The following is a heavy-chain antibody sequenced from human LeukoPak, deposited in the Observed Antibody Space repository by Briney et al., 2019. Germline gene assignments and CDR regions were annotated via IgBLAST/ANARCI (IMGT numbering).Heavy chain of an antibody. V-gene: IGHV4-34*01. CDR2: INHSGST. J-gene: IGHJ3*02. CDR1: GGSISSYY. CDR3: ARQFSSASGAFDI. Sequence: SETLSLTCTVSGGSISSYYWSWIRQPPGKGLEWIGEINHSGSTNYNPSLKSRVTISVDTSKNQFSLKLSSVTAADTAVYYCARQFSSASGAFDIWGQGTMVTVSS. D-gene: IGHD3-22*01.